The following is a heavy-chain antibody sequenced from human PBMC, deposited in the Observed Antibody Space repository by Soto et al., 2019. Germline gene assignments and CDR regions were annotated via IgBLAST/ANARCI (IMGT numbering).Heavy chain of an antibody. CDR2: IIPIFGTA. V-gene: IGHV1-69*01. J-gene: IGHJ5*02. CDR3: ARDVGSYCTNGVCHWFDP. D-gene: IGHD2-8*01. Sequence: QVQLVQSGAEVKKPGCSVKVSCKASGGTFSSYAISWVRQAPGQGLEWMGGIIPIFGTANYAQKFQGRVTITADESTSTAYMELSSLRSEDTAVYYCARDVGSYCTNGVCHWFDPWGQGTLVTVSS. CDR1: GGTFSSYA.